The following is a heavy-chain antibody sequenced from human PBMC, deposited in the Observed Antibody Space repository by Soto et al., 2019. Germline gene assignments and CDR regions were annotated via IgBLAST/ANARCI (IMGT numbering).Heavy chain of an antibody. D-gene: IGHD3-3*01. CDR1: GFTFSSYG. V-gene: IGHV3-33*01. Sequence: GGSLRLSCAASGFTFSSYGMHWVRQAPGKGLEWVAVIWYDGSNKYYADSVKGRFTISRDNSKNTLYLQMNSLRAEDTAVYYCARDWRPYYYYGMDVWGQGTTVTVSS. CDR2: IWYDGSNK. J-gene: IGHJ6*02. CDR3: ARDWRPYYYYGMDV.